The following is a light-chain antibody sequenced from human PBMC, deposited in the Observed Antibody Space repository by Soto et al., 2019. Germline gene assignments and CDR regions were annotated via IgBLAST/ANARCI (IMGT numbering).Light chain of an antibody. CDR2: DVS. J-gene: IGLJ1*01. CDR3: SSYTTSNTRQIV. Sequence: QSVLTQPASVSGSPGQSITISCTGTSSDVCGYNYVSWYQHHPGKAPKLIIYDVSNRPSGVSIRFSGSKSDNTASLTISGLQPEDEADYHCSSYTTSNTRQIVFGTGTKATVL. CDR1: SSDVCGYNY. V-gene: IGLV2-14*03.